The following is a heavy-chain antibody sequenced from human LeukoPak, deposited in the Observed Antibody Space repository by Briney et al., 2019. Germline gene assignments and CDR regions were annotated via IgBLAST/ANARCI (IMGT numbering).Heavy chain of an antibody. CDR1: GFTFNSYW. V-gene: IGHV3-7*03. J-gene: IGHJ4*02. CDR2: IKHDGSEK. Sequence: PGGSLRLSCAASGFTFNSYWMTWVRQAPGKGLEWVANIKHDGSEKYFVDSVKGRFTISRDNAKNSLYLQMNSLRAEDTAVYYCAKPLHSHDYWGQGTLVTVSS. D-gene: IGHD2-21*01. CDR3: AKPLHSHDY.